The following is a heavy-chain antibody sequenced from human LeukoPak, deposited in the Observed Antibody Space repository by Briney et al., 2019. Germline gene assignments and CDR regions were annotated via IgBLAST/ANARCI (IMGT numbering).Heavy chain of an antibody. Sequence: ASVKVSCKASGYTFTGYYMHWVRQAPGQGLEWMGWINPKSGGTNYAQKFQGRVTMTRDTSISTAYMELSRLRPDDTAVYYCARDGSVTRYCSSTSCYLGYWGQGTLVTVSS. CDR1: GYTFTGYY. V-gene: IGHV1-2*02. J-gene: IGHJ4*02. CDR3: ARDGSVTRYCSSTSCYLGY. CDR2: INPKSGGT. D-gene: IGHD2-2*01.